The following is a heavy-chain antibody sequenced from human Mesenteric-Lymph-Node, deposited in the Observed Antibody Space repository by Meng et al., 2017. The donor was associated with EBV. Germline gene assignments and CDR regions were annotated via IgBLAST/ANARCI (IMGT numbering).Heavy chain of an antibody. Sequence: QVTLKVSCPTLVKPTPTLTLTCTCSGFSPSSSGVGVGWIRQPPGKALEWLALIYWDDDKRYSPSLKSRLTITKDTSKNQVVLTMTNMDPVDTATYYCARRPEGWNFDLWGQGTLVTVSS. D-gene: IGHD3-3*01. CDR3: ARRPEGWNFDL. J-gene: IGHJ4*02. CDR2: IYWDDDK. CDR1: GFSPSSSGVG. V-gene: IGHV2-5*02.